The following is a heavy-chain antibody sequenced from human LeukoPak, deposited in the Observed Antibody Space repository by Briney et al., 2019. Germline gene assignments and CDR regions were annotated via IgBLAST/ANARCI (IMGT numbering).Heavy chain of an antibody. CDR1: GFTFSNSW. V-gene: IGHV3-15*01. CDR3: TDRLAY. CDR2: IKSKTSGGAT. Sequence: GGSLRLSCAASGFTFSNSWMSWVRQAPGKGLEWVGRIKSKTSGGATDYAAPVKGRFTISRDDSKNTLYLQMNSLSTEDTAVYYCTDRLAYWGQGALVTVSS. J-gene: IGHJ4*02.